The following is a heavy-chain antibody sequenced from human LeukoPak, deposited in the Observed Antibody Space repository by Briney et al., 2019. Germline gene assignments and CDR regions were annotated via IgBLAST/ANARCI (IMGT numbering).Heavy chain of an antibody. CDR1: GGTFSSYA. V-gene: IGHV1-69*13. CDR2: IIPIFGTA. CDR3: ARDIIAVAGEDAFDI. J-gene: IGHJ3*02. D-gene: IGHD6-19*01. Sequence: SVKVSCKASGGTFSSYAISWVRQAPGQGLEWMGGIIPIFGTANYAQKFQGRVTITADESTSTAFMELSSLRSEDTAVYYSARDIIAVAGEDAFDIWGQGTMVTVSS.